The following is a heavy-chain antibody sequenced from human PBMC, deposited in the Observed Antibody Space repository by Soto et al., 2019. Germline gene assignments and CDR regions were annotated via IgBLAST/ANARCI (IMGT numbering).Heavy chain of an antibody. CDR3: ARWGEAVAGFEYSGLPV. Sequence: QVQLQESGPGLVKPSETLSVTCNVSGGSITRSYWIWIRQPPGKRLEWIGYIHYTGATRYSPSLKRRVTMSVATPKNQISLTLNSVTAADTAVYSCARWGEAVAGFEYSGLPVLGRGTSVTVSS. J-gene: IGHJ6*02. CDR1: GGSITRSY. CDR2: IHYTGAT. V-gene: IGHV4-59*01. D-gene: IGHD6-19*01.